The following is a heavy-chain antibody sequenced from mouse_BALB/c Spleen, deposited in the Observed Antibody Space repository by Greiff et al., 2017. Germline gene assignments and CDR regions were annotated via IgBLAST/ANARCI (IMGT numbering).Heavy chain of an antibody. CDR1: GYTFTSYW. V-gene: IGHV1-7*01. D-gene: IGHD2-4*01. CDR2: INPSTGYT. CDR3: ARRGDDYYFDY. J-gene: IGHJ2*01. Sequence: VQLQQSGAELAKPGASVKMSCKASGYTFTSYWMHWVKQRPGQGLEWIGYINPSTGYTEYNQKFKDKATLTADKSSSTAYMQLSSLTSEDSAVYYCARRGDDYYFDYWGQGTTLTVSS.